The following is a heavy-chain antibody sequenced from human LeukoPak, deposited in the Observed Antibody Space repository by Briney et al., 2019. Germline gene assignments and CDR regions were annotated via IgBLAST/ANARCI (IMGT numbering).Heavy chain of an antibody. CDR3: ARRQGIAVAGPFDY. CDR2: MNPNSGNT. Sequence: ASVKVSCKASGYTFTSYDINWVRQATGQGLEWMGWMNPNSGNTGYAQKFQGRVTMTRNTSISTAYMELSSLRSEDTAVYYCARRQGIAVAGPFDYWGQGTLVTVSS. V-gene: IGHV1-8*01. CDR1: GYTFTSYD. D-gene: IGHD6-19*01. J-gene: IGHJ4*02.